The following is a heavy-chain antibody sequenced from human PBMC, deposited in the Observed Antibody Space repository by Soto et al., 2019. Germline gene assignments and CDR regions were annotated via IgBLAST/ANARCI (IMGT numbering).Heavy chain of an antibody. D-gene: IGHD3-3*01. J-gene: IGHJ4*02. CDR3: AKDRVDFWSGYYHFDY. CDR2: ISGSGDST. CDR1: GFTFSSYA. V-gene: IGHV3-23*01. Sequence: EVQLLESGGGLVQPGGSLRLSCAASGFTFSSYAMSWVRQAPGKGLEWVSAISGSGDSTYYADSVKGRFTISRDNSKNTLYLQMNSLRAEDTAVYYCAKDRVDFWSGYYHFDYWGQGTLVTVSS.